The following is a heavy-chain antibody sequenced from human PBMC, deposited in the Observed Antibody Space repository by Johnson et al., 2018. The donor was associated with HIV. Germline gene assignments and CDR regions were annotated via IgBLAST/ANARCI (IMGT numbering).Heavy chain of an antibody. Sequence: VQLVESGGGVVQPGGSLRLSCAASGFTFSSYGMHWVRQAPGKGLEWVAVISYDGSNKYYADSVKGRFTISRDNSKNTMSLQMNSPRVEDTAVYYCARVRGGREKAFDIWGQGTMVTVSS. CDR1: GFTFSSYG. D-gene: IGHD1-26*01. V-gene: IGHV3-30*19. J-gene: IGHJ3*02. CDR3: ARVRGGREKAFDI. CDR2: ISYDGSNK.